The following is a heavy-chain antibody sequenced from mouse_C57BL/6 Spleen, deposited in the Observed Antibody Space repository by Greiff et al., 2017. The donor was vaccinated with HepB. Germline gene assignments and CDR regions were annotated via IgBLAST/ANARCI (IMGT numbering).Heavy chain of an antibody. V-gene: IGHV5-4*03. D-gene: IGHD2-5*01. Sequence: EVKLVESGGGLVKPGGSLKLSCAASGFTFSSYAMSWVRQTPEKRLEWVATISDGGSYTYYPDNVKGRFTISRDNAKNNLYLQMSHLKSEDTAMYYCARSGGYSNSFYWYFDVWGTGTTVTVSS. CDR3: ARSGGYSNSFYWYFDV. CDR2: ISDGGSYT. J-gene: IGHJ1*03. CDR1: GFTFSSYA.